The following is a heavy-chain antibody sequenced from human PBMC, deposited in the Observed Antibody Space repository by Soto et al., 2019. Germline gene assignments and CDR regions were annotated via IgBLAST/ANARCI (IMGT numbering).Heavy chain of an antibody. J-gene: IGHJ4*02. V-gene: IGHV6-1*01. Sequence: QTLSLTCAISGDSVSSNSAAWNWIRQSPSRGLEWLGRTYYRSRWYDDYAESVRGRIAVNPDTSKNQFSLQLNSVTPEDTAVYFCARANDPSGNYIQYFDYWGQGTLVTVSS. D-gene: IGHD3-22*01. CDR3: ARANDPSGNYIQYFDY. CDR1: GDSVSSNSAA. CDR2: TYYRSRWYD.